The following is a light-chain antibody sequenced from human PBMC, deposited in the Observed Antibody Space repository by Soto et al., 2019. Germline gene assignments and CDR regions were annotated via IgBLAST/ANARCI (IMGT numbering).Light chain of an antibody. CDR1: QTINKW. J-gene: IGKJ4*01. V-gene: IGKV1-5*03. Sequence: DIQMTQSPSTLSASVGDRVTITCRASQTINKWLAWYQQKPGKAPKLLIYKASSLESGVPSRFSVCGSGTEFMLTISSLQPDDCATYDCQQYDSYPLTFGGGTKVEIK. CDR3: QQYDSYPLT. CDR2: KAS.